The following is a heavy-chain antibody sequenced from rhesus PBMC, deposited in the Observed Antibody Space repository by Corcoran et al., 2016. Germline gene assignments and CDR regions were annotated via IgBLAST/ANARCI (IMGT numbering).Heavy chain of an antibody. J-gene: IGHJ4*01. CDR2: IYGSGSST. Sequence: QLQLQESGPGLVKPSETLSVTCAVSGGSISSSYWSWIRQAPGKGLEWIGYIYGSGSSTNYNPSLKSRGTLSVDTSKNQLSLKLSSVTTADTAVYYCARGNSGSWNVFGYWGQGVLVTVSS. CDR3: ARGNSGSWNVFGY. CDR1: GGSISSSY. D-gene: IGHD6-25*01. V-gene: IGHV4-169*01.